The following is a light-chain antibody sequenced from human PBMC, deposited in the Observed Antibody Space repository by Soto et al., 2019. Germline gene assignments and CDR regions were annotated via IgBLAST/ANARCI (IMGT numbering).Light chain of an antibody. CDR2: GAS. CDR3: QQRSNWQWT. J-gene: IGKJ1*01. CDR1: QSVSSN. V-gene: IGKV3-15*01. Sequence: EIVMTQSPATLSVSPWERATLSCRASQSVSSNLAWYQQKPGQAPRLLIYGASTRATGIPARSSGSGSGTEFTLTISSLQSEDFAVYYCQQRSNWQWTFGQGTKVDIK.